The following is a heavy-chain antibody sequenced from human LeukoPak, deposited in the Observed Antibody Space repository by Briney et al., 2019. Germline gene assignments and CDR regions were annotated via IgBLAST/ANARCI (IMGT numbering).Heavy chain of an antibody. Sequence: SETLSLTCTVSGDSISSGSFYWSWIRQAAGKGLEWIGRVSSSGRTNYNPSLKSRVTMSVDTSKNQFSLKLSSVTAADTAVYYCARGVSGTLPSPRGERWFDPWGQGTLVTVSS. V-gene: IGHV4-61*02. D-gene: IGHD1-1*01. CDR3: ARGVSGTLPSPRGERWFDP. CDR1: GDSISSGSFY. J-gene: IGHJ5*02. CDR2: VSSSGRT.